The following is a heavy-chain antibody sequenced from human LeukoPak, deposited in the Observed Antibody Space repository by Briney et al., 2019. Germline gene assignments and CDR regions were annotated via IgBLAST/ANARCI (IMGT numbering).Heavy chain of an antibody. J-gene: IGHJ4*02. V-gene: IGHV3-48*01. CDR3: ARDQGSIVSY. Sequence: GGSLRLSCAAYRFTFFKAWMTWVRQAPGKGLEWVSYISSFGSTIYYADSVKGRYTISRDNAKNSLYLLMNSLRAEDTAVYYCARDQGSIVSYWGQGTLVTVSS. CDR1: RFTFFKAW. D-gene: IGHD5/OR15-5a*01. CDR2: ISSFGSTI.